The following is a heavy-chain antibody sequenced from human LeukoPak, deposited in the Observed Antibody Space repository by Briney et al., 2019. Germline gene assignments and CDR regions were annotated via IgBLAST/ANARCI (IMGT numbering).Heavy chain of an antibody. J-gene: IGHJ4*02. CDR1: GFIFSNYG. Sequence: GGSLRLSCAASGFIFSNYGMNWVRQAPGKGLEWVALISYDANIGSNKYYADSVKGRFTISRDNSKNTLYLQMNSLRAEDTAVYYCARDGGYDFWSGYYQDYWGQGTLVTVSS. CDR2: ISYDANIGSNK. CDR3: ARDGGYDFWSGYYQDY. D-gene: IGHD3-3*01. V-gene: IGHV3-30*03.